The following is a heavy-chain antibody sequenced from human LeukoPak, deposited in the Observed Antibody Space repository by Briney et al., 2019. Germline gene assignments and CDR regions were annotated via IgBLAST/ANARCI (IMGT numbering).Heavy chain of an antibody. V-gene: IGHV7-4-1*02. CDR2: INTNTGNP. CDR1: GYTFTSYA. CDR3: ARASPPYNYYYYYGMDV. Sequence: ASVKVSCKASGYTFTSYAMNWVRQAPGQGLEWMGWINTNTGNPTYAQGFTGRFVFSLDTSVSTAYLQISSLKAEDTAVYYCARASPPYNYYYYYGMDVWGQGTTVTVS. J-gene: IGHJ6*02. D-gene: IGHD1-1*01.